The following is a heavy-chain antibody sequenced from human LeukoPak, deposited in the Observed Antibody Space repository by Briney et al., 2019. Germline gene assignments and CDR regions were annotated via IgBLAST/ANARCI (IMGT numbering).Heavy chain of an antibody. CDR2: IYYSGST. CDR1: GGSFSSGSYY. D-gene: IGHD6-19*01. CDR3: ARVPSSGWYNYYYGMDV. J-gene: IGHJ6*02. V-gene: IGHV4-61*01. Sequence: PSETLSLTCTVSGGSFSSGSYYWSWIRQPPGKGLEWIGYIYYSGSTNYNPSLKSRVTISVDTSKNQFSLKLSSVTAADTAVYYCARVPSSGWYNYYYGMDVWGQGTTVTVSS.